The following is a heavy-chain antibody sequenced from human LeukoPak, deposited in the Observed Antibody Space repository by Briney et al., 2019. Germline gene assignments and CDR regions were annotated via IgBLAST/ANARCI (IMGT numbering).Heavy chain of an antibody. D-gene: IGHD1-26*01. V-gene: IGHV3-21*01. CDR2: ISTSSIYI. J-gene: IGHJ4*02. Sequence: KAGGSLRLSCVASGFTFSSCSMHWVRQAPGKGLEWVSSISTSSIYIYYVDSLKGRFTISRDNAKNSLYLQMNNLRAEDTAVYYCARGSDNSGSHQNFNYWGQGTLVTVSS. CDR3: ARGSDNSGSHQNFNY. CDR1: GFTFSSCS.